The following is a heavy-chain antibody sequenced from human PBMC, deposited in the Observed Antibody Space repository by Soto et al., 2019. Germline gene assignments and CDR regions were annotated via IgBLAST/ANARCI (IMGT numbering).Heavy chain of an antibody. CDR1: GFTFDDYT. D-gene: IGHD5-18*01. CDR2: ISWDGGST. V-gene: IGHV3-43*01. Sequence: EVQLVESGGVVVQPGGSLRLSCAASGFTFDDYTMHWVRQAPGKGLEWVSLISWDGGSTYYADSVKGRFTISRDNSKNSLYLQMNSLRTEDTALYYCAKDRGYSYAGYYYYGMDVWGQGTTVTVSS. CDR3: AKDRGYSYAGYYYYGMDV. J-gene: IGHJ6*02.